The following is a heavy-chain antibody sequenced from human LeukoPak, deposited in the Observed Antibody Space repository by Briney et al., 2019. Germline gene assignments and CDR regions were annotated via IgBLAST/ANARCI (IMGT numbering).Heavy chain of an antibody. V-gene: IGHV3-23*01. D-gene: IGHD5-12*01. CDR3: AKGGYDYVEVGYFDY. CDR2: IIRSVAST. Sequence: PGGSLRLSCAASGFPFASYAMSWVRQTPGKGLEWVSHIIRSVASTYYADSVKGRFTISRDNTKNTLYLQMNSLRADDTAVYFCAKGGYDYVEVGYFDYWGQGTVVTVSS. J-gene: IGHJ4*02. CDR1: GFPFASYA.